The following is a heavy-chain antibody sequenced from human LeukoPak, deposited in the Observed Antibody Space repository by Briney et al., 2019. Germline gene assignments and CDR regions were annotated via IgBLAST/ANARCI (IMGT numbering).Heavy chain of an antibody. CDR2: VYYSGVT. CDR3: ARLSLHCSGGSCYRGAFDS. CDR1: GGSTGSDY. V-gene: IGHV4-59*08. Sequence: SETLSLTCTVSGGSTGSDYWSWIRQPPGKGLEWIAYVYYSGVTSYNPSLKSRVAISIDTSKNQFSLNLSSVTAADTAVYYCARLSLHCSGGSCYRGAFDSWGQGTLVTVSS. J-gene: IGHJ4*02. D-gene: IGHD2-15*01.